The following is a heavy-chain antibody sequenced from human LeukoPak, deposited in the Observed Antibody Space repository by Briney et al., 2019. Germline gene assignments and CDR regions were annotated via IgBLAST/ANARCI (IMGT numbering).Heavy chain of an antibody. V-gene: IGHV1-8*03. Sequence: ASVKVSCKASGYTFTSYDINWVRQATGQGLGWMGWMNPNSGNTGYAQKFQGRVTITRNTSISTAYMELSSLRSEDTAVYYCARGEYSSSSTFDPWGQGTLVTVSS. CDR2: MNPNSGNT. D-gene: IGHD6-6*01. J-gene: IGHJ5*02. CDR1: GYTFTSYD. CDR3: ARGEYSSSSTFDP.